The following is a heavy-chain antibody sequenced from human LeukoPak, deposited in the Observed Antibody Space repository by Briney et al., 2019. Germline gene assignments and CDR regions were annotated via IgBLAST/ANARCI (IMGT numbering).Heavy chain of an antibody. D-gene: IGHD6-13*01. J-gene: IGHJ4*02. CDR3: ARISIPAAGTIDY. CDR1: GGSISSSNW. CDR2: IYHSGST. V-gene: IGHV4-4*02. Sequence: SGTLSLTCAVSGGSISSSNWWSWVRQPPGKGLEWIGEIYHSGSTNYNPSLKSRVTISVDKSKNQFSLKLSSVTAADTAVYYCARISIPAAGTIDYWGQGTLVTVSS.